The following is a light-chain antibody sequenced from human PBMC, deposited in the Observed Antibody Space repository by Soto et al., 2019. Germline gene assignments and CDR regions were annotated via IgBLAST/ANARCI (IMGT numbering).Light chain of an antibody. CDR2: KAS. Sequence: DIQMTQSPSTLSAFVGDRVTITCRASQSINSWLAWYQQKPGKAPNLLIYKASNLESGAPSRFSGSGSGTEFTRTISSLQPDYFATYYCQQYHRSPVTFGGGTKVEIK. CDR3: QQYHRSPVT. CDR1: QSINSW. V-gene: IGKV1-5*03. J-gene: IGKJ4*01.